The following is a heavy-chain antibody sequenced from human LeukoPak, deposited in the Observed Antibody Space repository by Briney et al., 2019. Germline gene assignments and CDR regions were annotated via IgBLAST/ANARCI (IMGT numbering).Heavy chain of an antibody. D-gene: IGHD3-22*01. Sequence: GGSLRLSCAASGFTFSSYAMSWVRQAPGKGLEWVSAISGSGGSTYYADSVKGRFTISSDNSKNTLYLQMNSLRAEDTAVYYCAKDVSNYYDSSGSDYWGQGTLVTVSS. CDR2: ISGSGGST. J-gene: IGHJ4*02. CDR3: AKDVSNYYDSSGSDY. CDR1: GFTFSSYA. V-gene: IGHV3-23*01.